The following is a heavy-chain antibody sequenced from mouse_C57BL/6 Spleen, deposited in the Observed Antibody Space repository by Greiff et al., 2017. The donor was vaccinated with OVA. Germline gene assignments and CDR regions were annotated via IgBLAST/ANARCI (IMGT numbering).Heavy chain of an antibody. Sequence: VQLQQSGAELMKPGASVKLSCKATGYTFTGYWIEWVKQRPGHGLEWIGEILPGSGSTNYNEKFKGKATFTADTSSNTAYMQLSSLTTEDSAIYYCARGPITTVVVDYYAMDYWGQGTSVTVSS. J-gene: IGHJ4*01. D-gene: IGHD1-1*01. CDR3: ARGPITTVVVDYYAMDY. CDR1: GYTFTGYW. V-gene: IGHV1-9*01. CDR2: ILPGSGST.